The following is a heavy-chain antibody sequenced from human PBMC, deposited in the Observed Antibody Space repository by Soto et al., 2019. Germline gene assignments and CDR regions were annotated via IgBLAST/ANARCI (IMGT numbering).Heavy chain of an antibody. CDR1: GFTFSSYA. Sequence: EVQLLKSRGGLVQPGGSLRLSCAASGFTFSSYAMSWVRHAPGKGLEWVSAISGSGGSTYYADSVKGRFTISRDNSKNTLYLQMNSLRAEDTAVYYCAKITDVGELLPIDYWGQGTLVTVSS. D-gene: IGHD3-10*01. V-gene: IGHV3-23*01. J-gene: IGHJ4*02. CDR3: AKITDVGELLPIDY. CDR2: ISGSGGST.